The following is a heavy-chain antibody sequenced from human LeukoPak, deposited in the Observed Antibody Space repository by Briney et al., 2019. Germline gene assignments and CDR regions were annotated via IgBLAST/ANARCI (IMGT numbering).Heavy chain of an antibody. CDR3: AKRIYDFWSGYYRRAENHFDY. CDR1: GFTFSSYA. CDR2: ISGSGGNT. J-gene: IGHJ4*02. V-gene: IGHV3-23*01. D-gene: IGHD3-3*01. Sequence: GGSLRLSCAASGFTFSSYAMSWVRQAPGEGLEWVSAISGSGGNTYYADSVKGRFTISRDNSKNTLYLQMNSLRAEDTAVYYCAKRIYDFWSGYYRRAENHFDYWGQGTLVTVSS.